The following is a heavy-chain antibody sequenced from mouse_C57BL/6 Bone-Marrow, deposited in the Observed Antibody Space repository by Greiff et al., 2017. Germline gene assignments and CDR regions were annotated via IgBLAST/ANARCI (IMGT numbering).Heavy chain of an antibody. D-gene: IGHD1-1*01. CDR1: GYTFTDYN. CDR3: ARFGYYGRGAMDY. V-gene: IGHV1-18*01. J-gene: IGHJ4*01. Sequence: VQLKESGPELVKPGASVTIPCKASGYTFTDYNLDWVKQSHGKSLEWIGDINPNNGGTIYNQKFKGKATLTVDKSSSTAYMELRSLTSEDTAVYYCARFGYYGRGAMDYWGQGTSVTGSS. CDR2: INPNNGGT.